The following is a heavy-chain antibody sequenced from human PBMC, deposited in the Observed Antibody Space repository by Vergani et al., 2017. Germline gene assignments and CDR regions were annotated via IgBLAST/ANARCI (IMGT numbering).Heavy chain of an antibody. CDR1: GGSISSYY. V-gene: IGHV4-59*01. CDR3: ARSIVVVPAAMSGWFDP. D-gene: IGHD2-2*01. CDR2: IYYSGST. Sequence: QVQLQESGPGLVKPSETLSLTCTVSGGSISSYYWSWIRQPPGKGLEWIGYIYYSGSTNYNPSLKSRVTISVDTSKNQFSLKLSSVTAADTAVYYCARSIVVVPAAMSGWFDPWGQGTLVTVSS. J-gene: IGHJ5*02.